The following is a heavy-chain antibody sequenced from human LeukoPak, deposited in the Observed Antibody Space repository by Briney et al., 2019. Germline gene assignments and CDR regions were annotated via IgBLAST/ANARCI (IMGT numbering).Heavy chain of an antibody. Sequence: SETLSLTCTVSDYSISSGHYWGWVRQPPGKGLEWIGNIYHTETTYYNPSLKSRITISVDTSKNQFSLRLSSVTAADTAVYYCARIGDRGVYFDYWGQGTLVTVSS. J-gene: IGHJ4*02. CDR3: ARIGDRGVYFDY. V-gene: IGHV4-38-2*02. D-gene: IGHD3-16*01. CDR2: IYHTETT. CDR1: DYSISSGHY.